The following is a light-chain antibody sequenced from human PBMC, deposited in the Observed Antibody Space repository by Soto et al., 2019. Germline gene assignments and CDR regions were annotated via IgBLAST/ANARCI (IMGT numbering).Light chain of an antibody. CDR2: KAS. V-gene: IGKV1-5*03. Sequence: DIQMTQSPSTLSASVGDTVTITCRANQSISTWLAWYQQKPGKAPKLLIYKASTLKSGVPSRFSGSGSGTEFTLTISSLQPDDFATYYCQHYNSYSEAFGQGTKVDI. J-gene: IGKJ1*01. CDR3: QHYNSYSEA. CDR1: QSISTW.